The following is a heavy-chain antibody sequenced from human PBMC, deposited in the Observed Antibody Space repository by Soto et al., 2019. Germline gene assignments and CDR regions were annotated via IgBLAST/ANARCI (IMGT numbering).Heavy chain of an antibody. D-gene: IGHD3-9*01. CDR2: IKSKTDGGTA. J-gene: IGHJ4*02. Sequence: GGSLRLSCVASGFNLIHPVMTWVRQASGKGLEWVFLIKSKTDGGTADFAAPVKGIATISSDDSKNTVYLQMNSLKTEYTAVYSCTTGIYYDILNASHNVQYWGQGAMVTVSS. V-gene: IGHV3-15*01. CDR1: GFNLIHPV. CDR3: TTGIYYDILNASHNVQY.